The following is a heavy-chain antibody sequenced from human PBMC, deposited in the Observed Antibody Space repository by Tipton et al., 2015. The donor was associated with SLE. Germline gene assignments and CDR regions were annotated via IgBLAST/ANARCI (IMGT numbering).Heavy chain of an antibody. Sequence: TLSLTCAVSGYSISSGYYWGWIRQPPGKGLEWIGSIYHSGSTYYNPSLKSRVTISVDTSKNQFSLKLSSVTAADTAVYDCARVSDSSAPFDYWGQGTLVTVSS. CDR1: GYSISSGYY. CDR3: ARVSDSSAPFDY. CDR2: IYHSGST. J-gene: IGHJ4*02. V-gene: IGHV4-38-2*01. D-gene: IGHD6-6*01.